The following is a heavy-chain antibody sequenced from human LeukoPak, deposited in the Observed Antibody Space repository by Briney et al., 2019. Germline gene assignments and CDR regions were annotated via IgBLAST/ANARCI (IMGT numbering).Heavy chain of an antibody. V-gene: IGHV3-48*03. Sequence: GGSLRLSCAASGFTFSSYEMNWVRQAAGKGLEWVSYISSSGSTIYYADSVKGRFTISRDNAKNSLYLQMNSLRAEDTALYYCAKGLRGYSYANDYWGQGTLVTVSS. J-gene: IGHJ4*02. CDR3: AKGLRGYSYANDY. CDR2: ISSSGSTI. D-gene: IGHD5-12*01. CDR1: GFTFSSYE.